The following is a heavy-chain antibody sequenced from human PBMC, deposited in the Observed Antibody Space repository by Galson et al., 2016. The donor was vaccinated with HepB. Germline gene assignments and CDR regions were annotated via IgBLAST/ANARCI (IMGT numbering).Heavy chain of an antibody. V-gene: IGHV5-51*01. CDR1: GYSFTSYW. CDR2: IYPGDSDK. CDR3: ARPYCSGGRCYLDD. D-gene: IGHD2-15*01. J-gene: IGHJ4*02. Sequence: GEEVKKPGESLKISCKGSGYSFTSYWIGWVRQMPGKGLEWMGIIYPGDSDKRYSPSFQGQVTISADKSISTAHLQWSSLKASDSGMYYCARPYCSGGRCYLDDWGQGTLVTVSS.